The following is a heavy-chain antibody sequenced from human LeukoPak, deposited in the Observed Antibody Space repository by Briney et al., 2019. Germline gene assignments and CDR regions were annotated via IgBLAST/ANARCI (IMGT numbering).Heavy chain of an antibody. V-gene: IGHV4-39*01. D-gene: IGHD3-16*01. CDR2: MYYSGST. CDR3: VRHWGY. J-gene: IGHJ4*02. CDR1: GGSISSGTYY. Sequence: SETLSLTCIVSGGSISSGTYYWGWVRQPPGKGLEWIASMYYSGSTYYNPSLKSRVSISRDTSKNQFSLKLSSVTAADTAVYYCVRHWGYWGQGTLVTVSA.